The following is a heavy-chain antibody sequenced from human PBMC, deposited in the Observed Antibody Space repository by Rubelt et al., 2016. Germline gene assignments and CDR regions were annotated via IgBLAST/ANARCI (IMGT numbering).Heavy chain of an antibody. V-gene: IGHV3-21*01. CDR3: ARDLTRILSGGLGDGEYGMDV. Sequence: WVHQAPGKGLEWVSSISSSSSYIYYADSVKGRFTISRDNAKNSLYLQMSSLRAEDTAVYYCARDLTRILSGGLGDGEYGMDVWGQGTTVTVSS. CDR2: ISSSSSYI. D-gene: IGHD6-19*01. J-gene: IGHJ6*02.